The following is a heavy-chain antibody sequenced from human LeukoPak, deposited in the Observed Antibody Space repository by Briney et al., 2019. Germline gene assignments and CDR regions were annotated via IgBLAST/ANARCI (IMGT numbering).Heavy chain of an antibody. CDR3: ARDNYYGSGSYYQEIFDY. J-gene: IGHJ4*02. Sequence: GASVKVSCKASGGTFSSYGISWVRQAPGQGLEWMGEIIPIFGTANYAQKFQGRVTITADKSTSTAYMELSSLRSEDTAVYYCARDNYYGSGSYYQEIFDYWGQGTLVTVSS. CDR1: GGTFSSYG. CDR2: IIPIFGTA. V-gene: IGHV1-69*06. D-gene: IGHD3-10*01.